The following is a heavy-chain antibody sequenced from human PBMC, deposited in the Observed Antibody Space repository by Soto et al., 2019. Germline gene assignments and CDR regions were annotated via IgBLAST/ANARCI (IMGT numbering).Heavy chain of an antibody. Sequence: EVHLLESGGGLVQPGGSLRLSCAASGFTFSNYAMSWVRQAPGKGLEWVSAISSSGGSTYYADSVKGRFTISRDNSKNTLCVQMNSLRAEDTAVYYCTNRTLPTRPWGPAFDVWGQGTMVTVSS. CDR3: TNRTLPTRPWGPAFDV. D-gene: IGHD6-6*01. J-gene: IGHJ3*01. V-gene: IGHV3-23*01. CDR1: GFTFSNYA. CDR2: ISSSGGST.